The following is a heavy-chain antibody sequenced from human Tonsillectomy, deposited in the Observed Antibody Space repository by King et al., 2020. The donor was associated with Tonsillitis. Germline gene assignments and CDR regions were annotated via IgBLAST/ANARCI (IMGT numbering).Heavy chain of an antibody. V-gene: IGHV1-18*01. CDR3: ARDFQAKQQSMGGLDV. CDR2: MSVYNDNT. J-gene: IGHJ6*02. Sequence: VQLVESGAEVKKPGASVKVSCKASGYTFTSHGISWVRQAPGQGLEWMGWMSVYNDNTNYGQKFQGRVTMTRDTSTNTAYVELRSLRSDDTAVYYCARDFQAKQQSMGGLDVWGQGTTVTVSS. CDR1: GYTFTSHG. D-gene: IGHD1/OR15-1a*01.